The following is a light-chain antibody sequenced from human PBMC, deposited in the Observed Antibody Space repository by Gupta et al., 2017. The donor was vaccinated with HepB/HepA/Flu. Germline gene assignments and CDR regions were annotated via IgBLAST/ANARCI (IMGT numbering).Light chain of an antibody. J-gene: IGKJ2*04. CDR2: WAS. Sequence: DIVMTQSPDSLAVSLGERANINCKSSHSIFYSSNNKNYLAWYQQKPGQPPTLLISWASTRESGVPDRFSGSGSGTDFPLTVSSLQAEDVAVYYCQQYYSTPCSFGQGTKLEIK. V-gene: IGKV4-1*01. CDR3: QQYYSTPCS. CDR1: HSIFYSSNNKNY.